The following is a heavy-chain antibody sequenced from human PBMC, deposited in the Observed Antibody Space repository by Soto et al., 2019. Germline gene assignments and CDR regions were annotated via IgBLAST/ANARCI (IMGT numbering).Heavy chain of an antibody. CDR3: ARGSTGTMVRGVTYWFDP. V-gene: IGHV1-8*01. CDR1: GYTFTSYD. CDR2: MNPNSGNT. J-gene: IGHJ5*02. Sequence: GASVKVSCKASGYTFTSYDISWVRQATGQGLEWMGWMNPNSGNTGYAQKFQGRVTMTRNTSISTAYMELSSLRSEDTAVYYCARGSTGTMVRGVTYWFDPWGQGTLVTVSS. D-gene: IGHD3-10*01.